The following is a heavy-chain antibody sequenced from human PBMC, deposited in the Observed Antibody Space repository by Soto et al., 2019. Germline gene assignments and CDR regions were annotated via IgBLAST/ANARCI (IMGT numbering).Heavy chain of an antibody. D-gene: IGHD3-22*01. J-gene: IGHJ4*02. CDR1: GYSFTGYY. V-gene: IGHV1-2*02. Sequence: HEHLVQSGAEVKRPGASLKVSCKASGYSFTGYYIHWVRQAPGQGLEWMGWINPDSGATNYAQNFQGRVTMTSDTTISTASMDLTSLTSDDTAVYYCARGDYETGRYPFPYFDYGGQGTLVIVSS. CDR2: INPDSGAT. CDR3: ARGDYETGRYPFPYFDY.